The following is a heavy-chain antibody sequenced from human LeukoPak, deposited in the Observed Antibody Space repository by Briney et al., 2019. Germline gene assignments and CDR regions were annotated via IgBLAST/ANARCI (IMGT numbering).Heavy chain of an antibody. CDR3: ARDQLPDC. D-gene: IGHD3-10*01. J-gene: IGHJ4*02. CDR2: ITISGRYT. Sequence: GRCLRLSRAAAAFSLGSYSTGCVSQPGRDWRGWVSSITISGRYTYYADSVEGRLTISRDNAKNSLYIQMNSVRTEATAVYDCARDQLPDCWGQGTLATVS. V-gene: IGHV3-21*01. CDR1: AFSLGSYS.